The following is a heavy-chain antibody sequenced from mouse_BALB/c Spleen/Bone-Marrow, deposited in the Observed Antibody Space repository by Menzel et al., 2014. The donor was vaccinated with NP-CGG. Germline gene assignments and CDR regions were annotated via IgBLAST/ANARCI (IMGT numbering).Heavy chain of an antibody. CDR2: IDPANGNT. J-gene: IGHJ3*01. CDR1: GFNIKDTY. CDR3: ATYYRYDRRFAY. Sequence: EVKLVESGVELVKPGASVKLSCTASGFNIKDTYMHWVKQRPEQGLEWIGRIDPANGNTKYDPKFQGKATITADTSSNTAYLQLSSLTSEDTAVYYCATYYRYDRRFAYWGQGTLVAISA. V-gene: IGHV14-3*02. D-gene: IGHD2-14*01.